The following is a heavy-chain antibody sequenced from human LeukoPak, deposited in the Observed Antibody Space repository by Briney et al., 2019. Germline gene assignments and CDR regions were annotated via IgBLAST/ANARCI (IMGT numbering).Heavy chain of an antibody. CDR2: IYPDESNI. D-gene: IGHD2-2*03. J-gene: IGHJ4*02. CDR3: ARLPSRGYSSSFEY. CDR1: GYSFPTYW. V-gene: IGHV5-51*01. Sequence: GESLKISCKGSGYSFPTYWIAWVRQMPGKGLEWMGIIYPDESNIRYSPSFQGQVTISADKSISTAYLQWSSLKASDTAMYYCARLPSRGYSSSFEYWGQGTLVTVSS.